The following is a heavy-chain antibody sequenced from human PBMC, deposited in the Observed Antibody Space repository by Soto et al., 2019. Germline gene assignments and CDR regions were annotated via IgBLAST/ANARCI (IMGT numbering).Heavy chain of an antibody. CDR1: GFTFSSYG. CDR2: IWYDGSNK. CDR3: ARDLGGFKAANVLDY. V-gene: IGHV3-33*01. D-gene: IGHD3-16*01. Sequence: QVQLVESGGGVVQPGRSLRLSCAASGFTFSSYGMHWVRQAPGKGLERVAVIWYDGSNKYYADSVKGRFTISRDNSKNTLYLQMNSLRAEDTAVYYCARDLGGFKAANVLDYWGQGTLVSVSS. J-gene: IGHJ4*02.